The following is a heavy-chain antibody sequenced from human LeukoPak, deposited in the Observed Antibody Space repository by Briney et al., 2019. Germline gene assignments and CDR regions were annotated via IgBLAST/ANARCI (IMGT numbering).Heavy chain of an antibody. D-gene: IGHD3-22*01. CDR1: GGSISSYY. V-gene: IGHV4-59*08. CDR2: IHYSGSN. Sequence: SETLSLTCTVSGGSISSYYWSWIRQPPGKGLEWIGYIHYSGSNNYNPPLKSRVTISVDTSKNQFSLKLSSVTAADTAVYYCARGTYYYDSSGFYYVWFDPWGQGTLVTVSS. CDR3: ARGTYYYDSSGFYYVWFDP. J-gene: IGHJ5*02.